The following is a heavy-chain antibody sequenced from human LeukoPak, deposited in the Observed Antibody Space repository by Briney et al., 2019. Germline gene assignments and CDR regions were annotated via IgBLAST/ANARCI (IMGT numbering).Heavy chain of an antibody. V-gene: IGHV1-69*13. J-gene: IGHJ3*02. D-gene: IGHD4-17*01. CDR1: GGTFSSYA. CDR2: IIPIFGTA. Sequence: SVKVSCKASGGTFSSYAISWVRQAPGQGLEWMGGIIPIFGTANYAQKFQGRVTNTADESTSTAYMELSSLRSEDTAVYYCAREGPPGRAVTARIDAFDIWGQGTMVTVSS. CDR3: AREGPPGRAVTARIDAFDI.